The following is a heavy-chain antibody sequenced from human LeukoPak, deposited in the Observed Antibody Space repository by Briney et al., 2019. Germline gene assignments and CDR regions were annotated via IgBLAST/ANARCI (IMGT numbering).Heavy chain of an antibody. Sequence: PGGSLRLSCAASGFIFDDYAMHWVRQAPGKGLEWVAIISSDGSDKYYADSVKGRFSISRDNAQKTLYLQMNSLRPEDTAVYFCARQKITVTVSLDTWGQGTLVTVSS. J-gene: IGHJ5*02. V-gene: IGHV3-30*03. CDR3: ARQKITVTVSLDT. D-gene: IGHD4-17*01. CDR1: GFIFDDYA. CDR2: ISSDGSDK.